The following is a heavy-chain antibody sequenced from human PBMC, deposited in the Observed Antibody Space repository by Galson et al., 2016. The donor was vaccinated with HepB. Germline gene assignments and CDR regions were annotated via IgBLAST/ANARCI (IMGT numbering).Heavy chain of an antibody. J-gene: IGHJ6*02. CDR3: ARTTYYYGSVYGMDV. D-gene: IGHD3-10*01. CDR1: GGSISSSGFY. V-gene: IGHV4-31*03. CDR2: IYYSGRA. Sequence: TLSLTCTVSGGSISSSGFYWSWIRQHPGKGLGWIGYIYYSGRAYYNPSLKSRLTISVDTSKNQFSLKLSSVTAADTAVYFCARTTYYYGSVYGMDVWGQGTTVTVSS.